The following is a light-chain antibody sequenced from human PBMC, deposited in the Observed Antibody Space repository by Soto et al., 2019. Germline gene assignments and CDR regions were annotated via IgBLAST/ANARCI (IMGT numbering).Light chain of an antibody. Sequence: QSVLTQPPSASGTPGQRVTISCSGSSSNIGSHTVNWYQQLPGTAPKLLIYNNNQRPSGVPDRFSGSKSGTSASLAISGLQSEDEADYYCCSYAGSYSNWVFGGGTQLTVL. CDR3: CSYAGSYSNWV. J-gene: IGLJ3*02. V-gene: IGLV1-44*01. CDR2: NNN. CDR1: SSNIGSHT.